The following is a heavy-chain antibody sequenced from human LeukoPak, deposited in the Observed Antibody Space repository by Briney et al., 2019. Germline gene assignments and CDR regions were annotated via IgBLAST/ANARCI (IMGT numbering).Heavy chain of an antibody. D-gene: IGHD3-3*01. CDR2: IYHSGST. CDR3: ARAFGVVIYFDY. V-gene: IGHV4-38-2*02. J-gene: IGHJ4*02. CDR1: GYSISSGYY. Sequence: SETLSLTCTVSGYSISSGYYWGWIRQPPGKGLGWIGSIYHSGSTYYNPSLKSRATISVDASKNQLSLKLSSVTAADTAVYYCARAFGVVIYFDYWGQGTLVSVSS.